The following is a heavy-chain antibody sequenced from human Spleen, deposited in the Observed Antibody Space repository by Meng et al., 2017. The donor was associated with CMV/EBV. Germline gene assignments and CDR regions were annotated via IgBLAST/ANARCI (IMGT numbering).Heavy chain of an antibody. J-gene: IGHJ6*02. V-gene: IGHV4-61*01. CDR3: ARIYCSSTSCYRNYGMDV. Sequence: SETLSLTCTVSGGSVSSGSYYWSWIRQPPGKGLEWIGYIYYSGSTNYNPSLKSRVTISVDTSKNQFSLKLSSVTAADTAVYYCARIYCSSTSCYRNYGMDVWGQGTTVTSP. CDR1: GGSVSSGSYY. D-gene: IGHD2-2*01. CDR2: IYYSGST.